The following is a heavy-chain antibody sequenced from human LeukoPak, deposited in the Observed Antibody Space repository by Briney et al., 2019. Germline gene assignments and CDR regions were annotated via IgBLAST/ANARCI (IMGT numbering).Heavy chain of an antibody. J-gene: IGHJ5*02. Sequence: PSETLSLTCTVSGGSISSYYWSWIRQPPGKGLEWIGYIYYSGSTNYNPSLKSRVTISVDTSKNQFSLKLSSVTAAATAVYYCARGGRFHGDYNWFDPWGQGTLVTVSS. CDR2: IYYSGST. CDR3: ARGGRFHGDYNWFDP. V-gene: IGHV4-59*01. D-gene: IGHD4-17*01. CDR1: GGSISSYY.